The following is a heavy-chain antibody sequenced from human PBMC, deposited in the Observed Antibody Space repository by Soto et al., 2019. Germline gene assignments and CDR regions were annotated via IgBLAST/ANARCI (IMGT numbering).Heavy chain of an antibody. Sequence: EVQLVQSGAEVKKPGESLKISCKGSGYSFTSYWIGWVRQMPGKGLEWMGIIYPGDYDTRYSPSFQGQVTISADKSISTAYLQGGSRKASDTAMYDCAGGGGGGCSGGSCYDFDDWGQRTLVTVSS. CDR1: GYSFTSYW. CDR3: AGGGGGGCSGGSCYDFDD. D-gene: IGHD2-15*01. V-gene: IGHV5-51*01. CDR2: IYPGDYDT. J-gene: IGHJ4*02.